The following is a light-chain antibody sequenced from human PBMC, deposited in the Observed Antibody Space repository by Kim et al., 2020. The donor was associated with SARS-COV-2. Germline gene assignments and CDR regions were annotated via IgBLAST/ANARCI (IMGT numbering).Light chain of an antibody. CDR2: GAS. V-gene: IGKV3-15*01. J-gene: IGKJ1*01. CDR1: QSVSSN. CDR3: QQYNNWPPVT. Sequence: SPGERATLSCRASQSVSSNLAWYQQKPGQAPRLLIYGASTRATGFPARFSGSGSGTEFTLTISSLQSEDFAVYYCQQYNNWPPVTFGQGTKVDIK.